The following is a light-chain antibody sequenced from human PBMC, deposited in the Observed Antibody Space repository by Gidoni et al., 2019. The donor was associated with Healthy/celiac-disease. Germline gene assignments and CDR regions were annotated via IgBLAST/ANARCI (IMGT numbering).Light chain of an antibody. CDR3: SSYTRSSTPYV. J-gene: IGLJ1*01. CDR1: SSDVGCYNY. CDR2: DVS. V-gene: IGLV2-14*01. Sequence: QSALTQPASVSGSPGQSITISCTGTSSDVGCYNYVSWYQQHPGKAPKLMIYDVSNRPSGVSKRFSGSKSGNTASLTISGLQAKDEADYYCSSYTRSSTPYVFGTGTKVTVL.